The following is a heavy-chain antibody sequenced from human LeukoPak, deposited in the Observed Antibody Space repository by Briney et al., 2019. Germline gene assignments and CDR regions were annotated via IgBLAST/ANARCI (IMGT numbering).Heavy chain of an antibody. D-gene: IGHD6-13*01. CDR3: ARDMWQQFDWFDP. V-gene: IGHV1-2*02. CDR1: GYTFTAYY. J-gene: IGHJ5*02. Sequence: ASVKVSCKASGYTFTAYYMHWVRQALGQGLEWMGWINPNTGDTNSAERFQGRVTMTRDSSISTAYLELSRLTSDDTAVYYCARDMWQQFDWFDPWGQGTLVTVSS. CDR2: INPNTGDT.